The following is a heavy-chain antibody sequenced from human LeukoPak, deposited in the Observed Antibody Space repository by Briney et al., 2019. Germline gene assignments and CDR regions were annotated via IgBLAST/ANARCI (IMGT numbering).Heavy chain of an antibody. V-gene: IGHV4-34*01. CDR3: ARGPGTWYYY. D-gene: IGHD6-13*01. Sequence: SETLSLTCAVYGGSFSGYYWSWIRQPPGKGLEWIGEINHSGSTNYNPSLKSRVTISMDTSKNQFSLKLSSVTAADTVLYCCARGPGTWYYYWGQGTLVTVSS. CDR2: INHSGST. CDR1: GGSFSGYY. J-gene: IGHJ4*02.